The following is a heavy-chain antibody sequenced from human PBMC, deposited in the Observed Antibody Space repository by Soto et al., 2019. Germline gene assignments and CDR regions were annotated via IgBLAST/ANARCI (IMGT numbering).Heavy chain of an antibody. CDR2: ISYDGSEK. CDR3: ARSALVLVYYYYGLDV. V-gene: IGHV3-30*03. D-gene: IGHD5-18*01. CDR1: ESTFSSYG. J-gene: IGHJ6*02. Sequence: WGSLRLSCAASESTFSSYGIDWVRQDPGKGLEWVAVISYDGSEKYYADSVKGRFSISRDNSKNTVDLQMNSLRPEDTAVYYCARSALVLVYYYYGLDVWGQGTAVTVSS.